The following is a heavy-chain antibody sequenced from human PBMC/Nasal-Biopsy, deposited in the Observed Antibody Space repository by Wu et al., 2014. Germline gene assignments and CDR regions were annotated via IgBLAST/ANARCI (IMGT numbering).Heavy chain of an antibody. CDR2: ISGSGGST. J-gene: IGHJ6*03. CDR1: GFTFSSRA. V-gene: IGHV3-23*01. Sequence: RLFCAASGFTFSSRAMSWVRQAPGKGPEWVSGISGSGGSTFYADSVKGRFTISRDNSKNTLYLQMNSLRAEDTALYYCAKGDRYFYYYMDVWGKGTPVTVSS. CDR3: AKGDRYFYYYMDV. D-gene: IGHD3-16*02.